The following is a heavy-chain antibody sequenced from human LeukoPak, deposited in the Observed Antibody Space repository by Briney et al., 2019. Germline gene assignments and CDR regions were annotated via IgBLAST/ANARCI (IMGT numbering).Heavy chain of an antibody. Sequence: ASVKASCKASGGTFSSYAISWVRQAPGQGLEWMGGIIPIFGTANYAQKFQGRVTITADESTSTAYMELSSLRFEDTAVYYCARVVLGSGSYYTKGYYYYGMDVWGQGTTVTVSS. CDR2: IIPIFGTA. J-gene: IGHJ6*02. CDR1: GGTFSSYA. V-gene: IGHV1-69*01. D-gene: IGHD1-26*01. CDR3: ARVVLGSGSYYTKGYYYYGMDV.